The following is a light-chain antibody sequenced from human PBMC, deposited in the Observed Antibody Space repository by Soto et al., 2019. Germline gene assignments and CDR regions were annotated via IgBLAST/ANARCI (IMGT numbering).Light chain of an antibody. CDR1: QSVSSN. J-gene: IGKJ1*01. V-gene: IGKV3-15*01. CDR2: GAS. CDR3: QQTSSNPRT. Sequence: EIVMTQSPATLSVSPGERATLSCRASQSVSSNLAWYQQKPGQAPRLLIYGASTRATGIPSRFSGSGSGTDFTLTISSLQPEDFATYFCQQTSSNPRTFGQGTKVDIK.